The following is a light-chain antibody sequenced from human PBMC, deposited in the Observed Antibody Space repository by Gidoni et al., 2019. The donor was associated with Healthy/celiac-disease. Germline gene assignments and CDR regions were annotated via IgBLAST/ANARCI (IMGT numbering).Light chain of an antibody. CDR1: KLGDKY. V-gene: IGLV3-1*01. CDR3: QAWDSSPV. Sequence: SYDLNQPPSVSVSPGQTASITCSGDKLGDKYACWYQQKPDQSPVLVIYQDSKRPSGIPERFSGSNSGNTATLTISGTQAMDEADYYCQAWDSSPVFGGGTKLTVL. CDR2: QDS. J-gene: IGLJ2*01.